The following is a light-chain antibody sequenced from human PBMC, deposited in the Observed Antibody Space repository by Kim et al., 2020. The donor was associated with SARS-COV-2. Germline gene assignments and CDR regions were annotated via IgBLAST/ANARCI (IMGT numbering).Light chain of an antibody. V-gene: IGLV3-19*01. CDR2: GKN. CDR1: SLRSYY. J-gene: IGLJ2*01. Sequence: SSELTQDPAVSVALGQTVRITCQGHSLRSYYGTWYQQKPGQAPIVVIYGKNNRPSGIPDRFSGSSSGNTASLTITGTQAGDEADYYCNSRDSNDYVVFGGGTQLSVL. CDR3: NSRDSNDYVV.